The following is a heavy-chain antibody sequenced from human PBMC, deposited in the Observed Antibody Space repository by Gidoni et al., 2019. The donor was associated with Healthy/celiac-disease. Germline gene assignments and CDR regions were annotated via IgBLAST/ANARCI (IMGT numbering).Heavy chain of an antibody. CDR3: ARGPPYYDILTGYHELDY. D-gene: IGHD3-9*01. CDR1: GFTFSSDS. Sequence: EVQLLESGGGLVQPGGSLRLSCAASGFTFSSDSMNWVRPAPGKGLNCVSYISSSSSTIYYADSVKGRFTISRDNAKNSLYLQMNRLRDEDTAVYYFARGPPYYDILTGYHELDYWGQGTLVTVSS. V-gene: IGHV3-48*02. J-gene: IGHJ4*02. CDR2: ISSSSSTI.